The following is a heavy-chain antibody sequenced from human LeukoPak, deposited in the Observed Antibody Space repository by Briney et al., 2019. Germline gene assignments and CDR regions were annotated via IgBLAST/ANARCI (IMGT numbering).Heavy chain of an antibody. J-gene: IGHJ4*02. CDR1: GGSISSYY. D-gene: IGHD3-22*01. CDR2: IYDAGNT. CDR3: ARATPWLLPGY. V-gene: IGHV4-59*01. Sequence: SETLSLTCTVSGGSISSYYWSWVRQPPGKGLEWIGHIYDAGNTTYNPSLESRVTISVDTSKNQFSLRLTSVTAADTAVYFCARATPWLLPGYWGQGTLVTVSS.